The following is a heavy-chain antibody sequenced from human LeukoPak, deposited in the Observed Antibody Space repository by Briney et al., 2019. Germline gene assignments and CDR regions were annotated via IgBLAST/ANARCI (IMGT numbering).Heavy chain of an antibody. Sequence: GGSLRLSCAASRFTFNTYAMSWVRQAPGKGLEWVSAISGSGGSTYYADSVKGRFTISRDNSKNTLYLQMNSLRAEDTAVYYCAKFYDISTGYFDCWGQGTLVTVSS. V-gene: IGHV3-23*01. D-gene: IGHD3-9*01. CDR3: AKFYDISTGYFDC. J-gene: IGHJ4*02. CDR1: RFTFNTYA. CDR2: ISGSGGST.